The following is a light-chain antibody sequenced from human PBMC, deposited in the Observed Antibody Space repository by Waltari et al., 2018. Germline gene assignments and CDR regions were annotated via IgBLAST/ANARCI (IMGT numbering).Light chain of an antibody. CDR1: QSISRT. Sequence: EIVLTQSPGTLSLSPGERATLSCRASQSISRTLVWYQKKPGQAPSLLIYAASTRATGIPDRVSGSGSGTDFSLTISRLEPEDFAVYYCQHYLRLPVTFGQGTKVEIK. V-gene: IGKV3-20*01. CDR2: AAS. CDR3: QHYLRLPVT. J-gene: IGKJ1*01.